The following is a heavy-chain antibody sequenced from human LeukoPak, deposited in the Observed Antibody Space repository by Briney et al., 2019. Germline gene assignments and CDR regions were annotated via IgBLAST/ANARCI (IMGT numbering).Heavy chain of an antibody. Sequence: SETLSLTCTVSGGSISSYYWSWIRQPAGKGLEWIGRIYTSGSTNHNPSLKSRVTMSVDTSKNQFSLKLSSVTAADTAVYYCARGVPAAIVAAALYYFDYWGQGTLVTVSS. CDR1: GGSISSYY. CDR3: ARGVPAAIVAAALYYFDY. D-gene: IGHD2-2*02. J-gene: IGHJ4*02. CDR2: IYTSGST. V-gene: IGHV4-4*07.